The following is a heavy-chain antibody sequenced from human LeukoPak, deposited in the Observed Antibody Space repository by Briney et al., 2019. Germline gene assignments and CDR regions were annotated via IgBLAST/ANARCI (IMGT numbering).Heavy chain of an antibody. V-gene: IGHV4-59*08. CDR3: ARRVGLSYSSGWYFDY. J-gene: IGHJ4*02. CDR1: GGSISSYY. Sequence: SETLSLTCTVSGGSISSYYWSWIRQPQGKGLEWIGYIYYSGSTNYNPSLKSRVTISVDTSKNQFSLKLSSVTAADTAVYYCARRVGLSYSSGWYFDYWGQGTLVTVSS. D-gene: IGHD6-19*01. CDR2: IYYSGST.